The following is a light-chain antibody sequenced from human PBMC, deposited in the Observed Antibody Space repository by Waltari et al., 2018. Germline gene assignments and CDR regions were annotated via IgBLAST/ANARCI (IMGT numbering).Light chain of an antibody. CDR1: SSDVGGYPY. Sequence: QSALTQPASVSGSPGQSITISCTGTSSDVGGYPYVSWYQHHPGKAPKLMIHYVNKRPSGVCNRFSGSKSGSTASLTISGLQAEDEADYYCSSYTSISTFYVFGTGTKVTVL. CDR3: SSYTSISTFYV. CDR2: YVN. J-gene: IGLJ1*01. V-gene: IGLV2-14*03.